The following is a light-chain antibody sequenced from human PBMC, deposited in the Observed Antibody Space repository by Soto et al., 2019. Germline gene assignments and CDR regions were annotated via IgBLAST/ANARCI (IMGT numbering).Light chain of an antibody. CDR1: QSISGY. CDR3: QQSYSTLWT. V-gene: IGKV1-39*01. J-gene: IGKJ1*01. Sequence: DIQMTQSPSSLSASVGDRVTITCRASQSISGYLNWYQQKPGKAPKLLIYAASSLQSGVPSRFSGSGSGTDFTLTISSLQPEDFATYYCQQSYSTLWTFGQGTKVEI. CDR2: AAS.